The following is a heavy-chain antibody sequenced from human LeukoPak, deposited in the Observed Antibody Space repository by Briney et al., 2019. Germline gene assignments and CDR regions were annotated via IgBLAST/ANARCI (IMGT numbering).Heavy chain of an antibody. CDR3: ARDGRTMYYDILTGYGNALDY. V-gene: IGHV1-46*01. D-gene: IGHD3-9*01. Sequence: GASVKVSCKASGYTFTSYYMHWVRQAPGQGLEWMGIINPSGGSTSYAQKFQGRVTMTRDTSTSTVYMEPSSLRSEDTAVYYCARDGRTMYYDILTGYGNALDYWGQGTLVTVSS. J-gene: IGHJ4*02. CDR2: INPSGGST. CDR1: GYTFTSYY.